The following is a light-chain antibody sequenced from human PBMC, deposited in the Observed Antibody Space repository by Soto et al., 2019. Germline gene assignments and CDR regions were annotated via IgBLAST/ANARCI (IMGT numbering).Light chain of an antibody. CDR2: GAS. CDR3: QQCAGSPVT. V-gene: IGKV3-20*01. J-gene: IGKJ2*01. CDR1: QSVSSSY. Sequence: VLTQSPGTLSLSPGERATLSCRASQSVSSSYLGWYQQKPGQAPRLLIYGASRRATGIPDRFSGSGSGTDFTLTISRLEPEDFAVYYCQQCAGSPVTFGQGTKLEIK.